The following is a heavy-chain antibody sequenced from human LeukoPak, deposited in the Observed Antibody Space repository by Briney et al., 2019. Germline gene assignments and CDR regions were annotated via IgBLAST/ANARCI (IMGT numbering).Heavy chain of an antibody. D-gene: IGHD3-16*02. CDR3: AARGELSLPFDY. J-gene: IGHJ4*02. CDR1: GFTFSSYG. CDR2: IRYDGSNK. V-gene: IGHV3-30*02. Sequence: GGSLRLSCAASGFTFSSYGMHWVRQAPGKGLEWVAFIRYDGSNKYYADSVKGRFTISRDNSKNTLYLQMNSLRAEDTAVYYCAARGELSLPFDYWGQGTLVTVSS.